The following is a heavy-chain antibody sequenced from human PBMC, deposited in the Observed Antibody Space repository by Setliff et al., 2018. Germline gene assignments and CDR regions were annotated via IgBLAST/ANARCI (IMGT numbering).Heavy chain of an antibody. V-gene: IGHV3-7*01. J-gene: IGHJ6*02. CDR2: INQGGSDQ. CDR1: GFTFSDHS. CDR3: ARDGVSYGMDV. Sequence: LRLSCAASGFTFSDHSMNWVRQAPGKGLEWVANINQGGSDQFYVESVKGRFTISRGNAKNSLYLQMNSLRAEDTAVYYCARDGVSYGMDVWGQGTTVTVSS.